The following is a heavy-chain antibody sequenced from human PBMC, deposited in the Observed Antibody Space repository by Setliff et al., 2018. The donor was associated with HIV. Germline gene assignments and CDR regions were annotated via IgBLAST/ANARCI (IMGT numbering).Heavy chain of an antibody. CDR2: IYTSGST. J-gene: IGHJ4*02. CDR3: ARYSPRGYTLTGPY. V-gene: IGHV4-4*07. CDR1: GGSISSYY. D-gene: IGHD6-25*01. Sequence: PSETLSLTCTVSGGSISSYYWSWIRQPAGKGLEWIGHIYTSGSTNYNPSLKSRVTMSVDTSKNQFSLKLTSVTAADTAVYYCARYSPRGYTLTGPYWGQGTLVTVSS.